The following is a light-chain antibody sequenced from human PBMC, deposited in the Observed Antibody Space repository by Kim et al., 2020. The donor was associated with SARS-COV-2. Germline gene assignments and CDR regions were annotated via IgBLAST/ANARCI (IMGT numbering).Light chain of an antibody. CDR3: QQSYGYLWT. CDR2: AAS. CDR1: LNIGTY. V-gene: IGKV1-39*01. Sequence: DLQMTQSPSSLSASVGDKVTITCRSSLNIGTYLNWYQQKSWRAPKLLIYAASTLQTGVPSRFIGSGSGTDFTLTITSLQSEDFGTYYCQQSYGYLWTFGQGTKVDI. J-gene: IGKJ1*01.